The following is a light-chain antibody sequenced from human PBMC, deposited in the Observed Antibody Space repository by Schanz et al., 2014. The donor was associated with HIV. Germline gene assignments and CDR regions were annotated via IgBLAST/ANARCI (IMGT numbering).Light chain of an antibody. CDR1: QTLRNNLGSSN. CDR3: QYFGNSGGT. J-gene: IGKJ4*01. CDR2: ATS. V-gene: IGKV3-20*01. Sequence: EVVMTQSPATLSVSPGDRATLSCRASQTLRNNLGSSNFAWYQQKPGQAPRLLIYATSTRAAGIPDRFSGTGSGTDFTLTISRLEPEDFAVYFCQYFGNSGGTFGGGTKVEIK.